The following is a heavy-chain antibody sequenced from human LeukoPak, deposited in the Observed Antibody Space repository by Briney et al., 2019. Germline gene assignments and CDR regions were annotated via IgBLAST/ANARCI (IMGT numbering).Heavy chain of an antibody. CDR2: IKQDGNEK. D-gene: IGHD3-22*01. CDR1: GFTFSSYW. Sequence: GGSLRLSCAASGFTFSSYWMTWVRQAPGKGLEWVASIKQDGNEKYYVDSVKGRFTISRDNARNSLYLQMNGLTVEDTAVYYCVRLRRNSDRSYYYYYYDHWGQGILVTVSS. V-gene: IGHV3-7*01. CDR3: VRLRRNSDRSYYYYYYDH. J-gene: IGHJ4*02.